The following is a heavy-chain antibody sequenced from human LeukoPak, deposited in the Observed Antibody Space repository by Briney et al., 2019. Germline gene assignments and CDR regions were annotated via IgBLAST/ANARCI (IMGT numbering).Heavy chain of an antibody. CDR2: MYHSGST. V-gene: IGHV4-38-2*02. Sequence: SETLSLTCTVSGGSISSYYWSWIRQPPGKGLEWIGSMYHSGSTYYNPPLKSRVTISEDTSKNQFSLKLRSVTAADTAVYYCARGPRFGELLWHWFDPWGQGTLVTVSS. J-gene: IGHJ5*02. D-gene: IGHD3-10*01. CDR1: GGSISSYY. CDR3: ARGPRFGELLWHWFDP.